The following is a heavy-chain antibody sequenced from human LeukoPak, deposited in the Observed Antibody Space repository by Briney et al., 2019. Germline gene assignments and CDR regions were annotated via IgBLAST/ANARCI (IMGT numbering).Heavy chain of an antibody. Sequence: GGSLRLSSTVSGFTVSSNSMSWVRQAPGKGLEWVSFIYSDNTHYSDSVKGRFTISRDNAKNSLYLQMNSLRAEDTAVYYCANLDYYGSGSPDYWGQGTLVTVSS. CDR3: ANLDYYGSGSPDY. V-gene: IGHV3-53*01. J-gene: IGHJ4*02. CDR1: GFTVSSNS. CDR2: IYSDNT. D-gene: IGHD3-10*01.